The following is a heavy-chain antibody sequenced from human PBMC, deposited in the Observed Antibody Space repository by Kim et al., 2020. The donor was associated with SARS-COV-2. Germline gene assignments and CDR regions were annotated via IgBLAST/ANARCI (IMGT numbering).Heavy chain of an antibody. CDR2: IYYSGST. J-gene: IGHJ6*04. Sequence: SETLSLTCTVSGGSISSYYWSWIRQPPGKGLEWIGYIYYSGSTNYNPSLKSRVTISVDTSKNQFSLKLSSVTAADTGVYYCARHSRRLLRFSPNYYYYYGMDVWGEGTTVTVSS. CDR1: GGSISSYY. V-gene: IGHV4-59*08. CDR3: ARHSRRLLRFSPNYYYYYGMDV. D-gene: IGHD3-3*01.